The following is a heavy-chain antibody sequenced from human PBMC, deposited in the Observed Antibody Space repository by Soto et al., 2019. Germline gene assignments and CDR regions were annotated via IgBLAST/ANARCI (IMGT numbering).Heavy chain of an antibody. D-gene: IGHD4-17*01. Sequence: QLQLQESGSGLVKPSQTLSLTCAVSGGSISSGGYSCTWIRQPPGKGLEWIGYIYHSGSTDYNPSLKSRVTISVDRSKNQFSLKLSSVTAAETAVYYCARAMTTGTTFDYWGQGTLVTVSS. CDR3: ARAMTTGTTFDY. CDR2: IYHSGST. J-gene: IGHJ4*02. V-gene: IGHV4-30-2*01. CDR1: GGSISSGGYS.